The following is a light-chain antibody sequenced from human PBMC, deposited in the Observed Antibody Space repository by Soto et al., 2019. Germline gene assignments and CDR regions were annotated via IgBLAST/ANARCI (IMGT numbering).Light chain of an antibody. CDR1: QSVLYSSNNKNY. V-gene: IGKV4-1*01. CDR3: QQYESTPPT. Sequence: DIVMTQSPDSLAVSLGERATINCKSSQSVLYSSNNKNYLAWYQQRPGQPPKLLIYWASTRESGVPDRFSGSGSGTEFTLPITSLQAEDVAVYYCQQYESTPPTFGQGTKLEIK. J-gene: IGKJ2*01. CDR2: WAS.